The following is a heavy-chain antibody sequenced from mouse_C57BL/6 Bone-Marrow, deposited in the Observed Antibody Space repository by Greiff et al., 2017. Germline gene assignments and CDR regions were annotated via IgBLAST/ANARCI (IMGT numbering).Heavy chain of an antibody. CDR1: GYAFSSSW. CDR2: IYPGDGDT. D-gene: IGHD1-1*02. J-gene: IGHJ2*01. CDR3: ARRGKLYYFDY. V-gene: IGHV1-82*01. Sequence: VQLQQSGPELVKPGASVKISCKASGYAFSSSWMNWVKQRPGKGLEWIGRIYPGDGDTNYNGKFKGKATLTADKSSSTAYMQLSSLTSEDSAVYFCARRGKLYYFDYWGQGTTLTVSS.